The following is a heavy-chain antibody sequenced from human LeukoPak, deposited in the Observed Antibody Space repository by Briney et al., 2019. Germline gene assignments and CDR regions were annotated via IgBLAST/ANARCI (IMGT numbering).Heavy chain of an antibody. CDR1: GFTFSNSW. CDR2: IETKTDGGTT. CDR3: TADEWA. Sequence: NPGGSPRLSCAASGFTFSNSWMSWVCQAPGKGLEWVGRIETKTDGGTTDYAAPVKGRFTISRDDSKNTLYLQMNSLETEDTAVYYCTADEWAWGQGTLVTVSS. J-gene: IGHJ5*02. V-gene: IGHV3-15*04. D-gene: IGHD1-26*01.